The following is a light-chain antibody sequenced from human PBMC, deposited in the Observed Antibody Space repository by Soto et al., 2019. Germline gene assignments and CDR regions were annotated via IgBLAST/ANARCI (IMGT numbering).Light chain of an antibody. V-gene: IGLV2-14*01. J-gene: IGLJ1*01. CDR2: EVT. Sequence: QSALTQPASVSGSPGQSITISCSGTSSDVGAYNFVSWYQHHPGRAPKLIIYEVTIRPSGVSNRFSGSKSGHTASLTISGLLAEDEADYYCSSYTTSTPHVFGSGTKLTVL. CDR1: SSDVGAYNF. CDR3: SSYTTSTPHV.